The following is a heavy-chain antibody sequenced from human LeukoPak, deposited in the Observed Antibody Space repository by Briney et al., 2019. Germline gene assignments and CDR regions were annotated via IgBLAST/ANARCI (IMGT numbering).Heavy chain of an antibody. V-gene: IGHV3-48*03. CDR1: GFTFSSYE. J-gene: IGHJ4*02. CDR2: ISSSGSTI. CDR3: AKFSRSRERSGYYY. D-gene: IGHD3-22*01. Sequence: PGGSLRLSCAASGFTFSSYEMNWVRQAPGKGLEWVSYISSSGSTIYYADSVKGRFTISRDNAKNSLYLQMNSLRAEDTAVYYCAKFSRSRERSGYYYWGQGTLVTVSS.